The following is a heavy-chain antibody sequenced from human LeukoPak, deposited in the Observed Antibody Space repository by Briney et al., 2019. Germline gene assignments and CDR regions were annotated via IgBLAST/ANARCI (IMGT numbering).Heavy chain of an antibody. Sequence: GRSLRLSCAASGFTFSSYGMHWVRQAPGKGLEWVAVISYDGSNKYYADSVKGRFTISRDNSKNTLYLQMNSLRAEDTAVYYCAKDHAGLDVWGQGTTVTVSS. CDR1: GFTFSSYG. CDR2: ISYDGSNK. CDR3: AKDHAGLDV. J-gene: IGHJ6*02. V-gene: IGHV3-30*18.